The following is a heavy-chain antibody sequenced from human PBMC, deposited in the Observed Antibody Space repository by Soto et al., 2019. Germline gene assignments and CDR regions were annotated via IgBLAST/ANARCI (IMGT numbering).Heavy chain of an antibody. J-gene: IGHJ5*02. CDR3: AKEKISTSCCNWFDP. CDR2: VSASGLNT. V-gene: IGHV3-23*01. D-gene: IGHD2-2*01. CDR1: GFTFSTYA. Sequence: PGGSLRLSCAASGFTFSTYAMAWVRQAPGKGLEWVSGVSASGLNTDYADPVKGRFYISRDNSKNTVSLHMNSLRAEDTAVYYYAKEKISTSCCNWFDPWGQGTLVTVSS.